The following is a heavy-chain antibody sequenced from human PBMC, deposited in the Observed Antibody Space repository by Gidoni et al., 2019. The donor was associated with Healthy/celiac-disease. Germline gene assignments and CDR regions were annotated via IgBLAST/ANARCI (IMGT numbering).Heavy chain of an antibody. CDR2: IYPGDSDT. CDR1: GYSCTSYW. V-gene: IGHV5-51*01. J-gene: IGHJ4*02. D-gene: IGHD6-19*01. CDR3: ARQLVGYSSGWFFDY. Sequence: DVQLVQSGAEVKKPGESRKISCKGSGYSCTSYWIGWVRQMPGKGLEWMGIIYPGDSDTRYCPSFQGQVTISAGKSISTAYLQWSSLKASDAAVYYCARQLVGYSSGWFFDYWGQGTLVTVSS.